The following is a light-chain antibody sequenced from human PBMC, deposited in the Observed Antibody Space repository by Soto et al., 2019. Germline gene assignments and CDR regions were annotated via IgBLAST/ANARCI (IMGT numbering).Light chain of an antibody. V-gene: IGLV1-40*01. Sequence: QSVLTQPPSVSGAPGQRVTISCTGSSSNIGAGYDVHWYQQLPGTAPTLLISGNNNRPSGVPDRLSGSKSGTSAFLAITGLRAEDEADYFCQSYDSSLSGYVFGTGTKLTVL. CDR2: GNN. CDR3: QSYDSSLSGYV. CDR1: SSNIGAGYD. J-gene: IGLJ1*01.